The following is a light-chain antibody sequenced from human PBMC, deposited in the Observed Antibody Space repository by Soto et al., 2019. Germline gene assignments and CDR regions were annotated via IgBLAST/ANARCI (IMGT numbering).Light chain of an antibody. Sequence: EIVLTQSPATLSVSPGERATLSCRASQSVSSSLAWYQQKPGQAPMLLIYDASNKATGIPARFSGSGSGTDFTLTISILETEEFAVYYCQQRSNWLTFGGGTKVEIK. CDR2: DAS. V-gene: IGKV3-11*01. CDR1: QSVSSS. CDR3: QQRSNWLT. J-gene: IGKJ4*01.